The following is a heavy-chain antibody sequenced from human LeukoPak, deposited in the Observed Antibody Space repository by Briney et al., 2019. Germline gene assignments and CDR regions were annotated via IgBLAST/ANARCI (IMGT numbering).Heavy chain of an antibody. J-gene: IGHJ4*02. CDR2: IYHSGTT. CDR1: GYSISSGNY. Sequence: PSETLSLTCTVSGYSISSGNYWGWIRQPSGKGLEWIGNIYHSGTTYYNPSRKSRVTISVDTSNNQFSLKLSSVTAADTAMYYCARGYGGNVDYWGQGTLVTVSS. CDR3: ARGYGGNVDY. V-gene: IGHV4-38-2*02. D-gene: IGHD4-23*01.